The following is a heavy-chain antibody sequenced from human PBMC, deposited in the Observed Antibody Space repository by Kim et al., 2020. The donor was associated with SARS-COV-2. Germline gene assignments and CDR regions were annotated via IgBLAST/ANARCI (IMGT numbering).Heavy chain of an antibody. D-gene: IGHD1-26*01. V-gene: IGHV4-4*09. CDR3: AGTARGANFDY. Sequence: NHTPTLRSRVTISVDPSKNRFTLRLSSVTAADTAVYYCAGTARGANFDYWGRGALVTVSS. J-gene: IGHJ4*02.